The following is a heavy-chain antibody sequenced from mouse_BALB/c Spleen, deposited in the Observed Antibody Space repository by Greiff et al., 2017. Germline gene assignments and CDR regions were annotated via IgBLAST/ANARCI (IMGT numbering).Heavy chain of an antibody. Sequence: VKLVESGAELVKPGASVKLSCKASGYTFTSYYMYWVKQRPGQGLEWIGEINPSNGGTNFNEKFKSKATLTVDKSSSTAYMQLSSLTSEDSAVYYCTRGIRGWFAYWGQGTLVTVSA. CDR1: GYTFTSYY. V-gene: IGHV1S81*02. D-gene: IGHD2-12*01. CDR3: TRGIRGWFAY. CDR2: INPSNGGT. J-gene: IGHJ3*01.